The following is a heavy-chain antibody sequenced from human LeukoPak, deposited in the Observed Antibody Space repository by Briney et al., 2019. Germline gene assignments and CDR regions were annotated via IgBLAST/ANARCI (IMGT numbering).Heavy chain of an antibody. CDR2: ISSSSSYI. Sequence: GGSLRLSRAASGFTFSSYSMNWVRQAPGKGLEWVSSISSSSSYIYYADSVKGRFTISRDNAKNSLYLQMNSLRAEDTAVYYCARYKGRGYVDYWGQGTLVTVSS. D-gene: IGHD3-16*01. CDR3: ARYKGRGYVDY. J-gene: IGHJ4*02. CDR1: GFTFSSYS. V-gene: IGHV3-21*01.